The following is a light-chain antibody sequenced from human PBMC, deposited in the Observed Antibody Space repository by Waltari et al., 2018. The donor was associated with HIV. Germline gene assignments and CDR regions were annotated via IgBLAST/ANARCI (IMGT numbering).Light chain of an antibody. CDR2: EVS. Sequence: QSALTQPASVSGSPGQSMTISCTGTSSDFGSSNLVSWYQQHPGKAPKLMIYEVSKRPSGVSHRVSGSKAGNTASLTISGLQAEDEADDYCCSHAGTSTVVFGGGTKLTVL. J-gene: IGLJ2*01. V-gene: IGLV2-23*02. CDR1: SSDFGSSNL. CDR3: CSHAGTSTVV.